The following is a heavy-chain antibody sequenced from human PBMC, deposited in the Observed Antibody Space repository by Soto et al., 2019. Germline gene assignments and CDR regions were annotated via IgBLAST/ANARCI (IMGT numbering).Heavy chain of an antibody. Sequence: PSETLSLTCTVSGGSISSGTDYWSWIRQHPGKGLEWIGFIYYSGSTFYNPSLKSRLTMSVDTSKNQFSLKLTSVTAADTAVYYCARALWGPAGHINWFDPWGQGTLVTVSS. V-gene: IGHV4-31*03. J-gene: IGHJ5*02. CDR1: GGSISSGTDY. D-gene: IGHD2-2*01. CDR2: IYYSGST. CDR3: ARALWGPAGHINWFDP.